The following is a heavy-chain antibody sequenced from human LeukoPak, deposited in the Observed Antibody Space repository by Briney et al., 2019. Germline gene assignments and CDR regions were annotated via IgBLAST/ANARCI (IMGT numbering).Heavy chain of an antibody. CDR2: IWYDGSNK. V-gene: IGHV3-33*01. CDR3: ARERPYCSSTSCYPYYFDY. Sequence: GGSLRLSCAASGFTFSSYGMHWVRQAPGKGLEWVSIIWYDGSNKYYADSVKGRFTISKDNSKNTLYLQMNSLRAEDTAVYYCARERPYCSSTSCYPYYFDYWGQGTLVTVSS. CDR1: GFTFSSYG. D-gene: IGHD2-2*01. J-gene: IGHJ4*02.